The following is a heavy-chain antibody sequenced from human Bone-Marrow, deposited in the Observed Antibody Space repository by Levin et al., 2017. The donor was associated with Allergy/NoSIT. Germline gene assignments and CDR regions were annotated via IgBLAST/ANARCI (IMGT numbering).Heavy chain of an antibody. CDR3: ARDSPNYFDVSDDYYYGMDV. D-gene: IGHD3-9*01. CDR2: ISDFTGNT. CDR1: GYTFYSYG. Sequence: GESLKISCKASGYTFYSYGISWVRQAPGQGLEWMGWISDFTGNTNLPQKFQGRVTMTTDRSTSTAYMELRSLRSDDTAVYYCARDSPNYFDVSDDYYYGMDVWGQGTTVTVSS. V-gene: IGHV1-18*01. J-gene: IGHJ6*02.